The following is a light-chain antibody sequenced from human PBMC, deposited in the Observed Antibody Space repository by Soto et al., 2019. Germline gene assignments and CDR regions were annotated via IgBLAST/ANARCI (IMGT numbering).Light chain of an antibody. CDR3: QQRSNGPLT. CDR2: DAS. CDR1: QSVSSY. Sequence: EIVLTQSPATLSLSPGERVTLSCRASQSVSSYFAWYQQKPGQAPRLLIYDASNRATGIPARFSGSGSGTDFPLTISSLEPEDFAVYYCQQRSNGPLTFGQGTRLEIK. V-gene: IGKV3-11*01. J-gene: IGKJ5*01.